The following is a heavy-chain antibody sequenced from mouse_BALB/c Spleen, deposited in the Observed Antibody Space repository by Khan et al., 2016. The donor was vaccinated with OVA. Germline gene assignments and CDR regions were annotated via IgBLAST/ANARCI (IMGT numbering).Heavy chain of an antibody. Sequence: VQLQESGPVVVRPGASVKMSCKASGYTFSSYWMYWVKQRSGQGLEWIGMIDPSSSETRLNQDFTDKATLNVDKSSNTAYMQFSSLTSEDSAVYYRARAGYAAFAYWGQGTLVTVSA. J-gene: IGHJ3*01. CDR2: IDPSSSET. CDR1: GYTFSSYW. CDR3: ARAGYAAFAY. V-gene: IGHV1-61*01.